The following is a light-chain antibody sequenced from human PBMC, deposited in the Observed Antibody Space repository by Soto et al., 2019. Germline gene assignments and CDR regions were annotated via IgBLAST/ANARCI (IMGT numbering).Light chain of an antibody. CDR2: DVS. CDR1: SSDVGGYNY. CDR3: SSYTSSSTLVV. V-gene: IGLV2-14*01. J-gene: IGLJ2*01. Sequence: QSALTQPASVSGSPGQSITISCTGTSSDVGGYNYLSLYQQHPGKAPKLLIYDVSNRPSGVSNRFSGSKSGNTASLTISGLQAEDEADYYCSSYTSSSTLVVFGGGTKLTVL.